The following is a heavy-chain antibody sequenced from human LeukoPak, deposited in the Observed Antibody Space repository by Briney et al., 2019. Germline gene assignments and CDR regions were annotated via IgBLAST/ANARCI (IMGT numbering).Heavy chain of an antibody. J-gene: IGHJ4*02. CDR2: IYYSGST. V-gene: IGHV4-39*01. Sequence: SETLSLTCTVSGGSISSSSYYWGWIRQPLGKGLEWIGSIYYSGSTYYNPSLKSRVTISVDTSKNQFSLRLSSVTAADTAVYYCARQGPSGRTFDYWGQGTLVTVSS. D-gene: IGHD3-10*01. CDR1: GGSISSSSYY. CDR3: ARQGPSGRTFDY.